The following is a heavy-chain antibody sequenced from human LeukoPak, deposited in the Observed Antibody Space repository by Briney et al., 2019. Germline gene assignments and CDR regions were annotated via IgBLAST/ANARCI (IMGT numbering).Heavy chain of an antibody. CDR1: GYIFTTYW. J-gene: IGHJ4*02. D-gene: IGHD6-13*01. CDR3: ARQRAGTEDY. V-gene: IGHV5-51*01. Sequence: TGESLKISCQGSGYIFTTYWIAWVRQMPGKGLEWMGIIYPGDSDTRYSPSFQGQVTISADNSISTAYLQWSSLKASDTAMYYCARQRAGTEDYWGQGTLVTVSS. CDR2: IYPGDSDT.